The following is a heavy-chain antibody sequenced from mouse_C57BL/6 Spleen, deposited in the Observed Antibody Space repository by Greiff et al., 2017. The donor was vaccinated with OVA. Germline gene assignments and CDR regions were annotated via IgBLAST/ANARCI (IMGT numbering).Heavy chain of an antibody. V-gene: IGHV1-15*01. CDR2: IDPETGGT. J-gene: IGHJ3*01. Sequence: QVQLQQSGAELVRPGASVTLSCKASGYTFTDYEMHWVKQTPVHGLEWIGAIDPETGGTAYNQKFKGKAILTADKSSSTAYMELRSLTSEDSAVYYCTRGGLTGTGWFAYWGQGTLVTVSA. D-gene: IGHD4-1*01. CDR3: TRGGLTGTGWFAY. CDR1: GYTFTDYE.